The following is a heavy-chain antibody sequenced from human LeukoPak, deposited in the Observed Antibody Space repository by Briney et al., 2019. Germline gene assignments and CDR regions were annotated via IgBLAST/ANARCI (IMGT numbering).Heavy chain of an antibody. J-gene: IGHJ4*02. CDR2: ISSSSSYI. V-gene: IGHV3-21*01. CDR3: ARDTRVATVRSYYFDY. Sequence: GWSLRLSCAASGFTFSSYSMNWVRQAPGKGLEWVSSISSSSSYIYYADSVNGRFTISRDDAKNSLYLQMNSLRAEDTAVYYCARDTRVATVRSYYFDYWGQGTLVTVSS. CDR1: GFTFSSYS. D-gene: IGHD4-17*01.